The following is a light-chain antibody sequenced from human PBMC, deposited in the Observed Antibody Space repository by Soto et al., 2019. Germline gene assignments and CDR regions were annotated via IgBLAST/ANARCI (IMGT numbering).Light chain of an antibody. J-gene: IGLJ1*01. CDR1: SSDVGGYNY. CDR2: DVS. V-gene: IGLV2-11*01. Sequence: QSALTQPRSVSGSPGQSVTISCTGTSSDVGGYNYVSWYQQHPGKAPKLMNYDVSKRPSGVPDRFSGSKSGNTASLTISGLQAEDEADYYCCSYAGSYKGYVFGTGTKVTVL. CDR3: CSYAGSYKGYV.